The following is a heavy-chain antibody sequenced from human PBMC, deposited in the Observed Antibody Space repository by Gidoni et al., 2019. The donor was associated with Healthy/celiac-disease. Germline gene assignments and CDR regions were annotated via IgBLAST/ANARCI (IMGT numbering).Heavy chain of an antibody. J-gene: IGHJ6*02. CDR3: ASTRTGSGSYSWGINYYYYGMDV. Sequence: EVKLVESGGGLVKPGGSLRLSCAASGFTFSSYSMSWVRQAPGKGLEWVSTISSSSSYIYYADSVKGRFTISRDNAKNSLYLQMNSLRAEDTAVYYCASTRTGSGSYSWGINYYYYGMDVWGQGTTVTVSS. D-gene: IGHD3-10*01. CDR1: GFTFSSYS. CDR2: ISSSSSYI. V-gene: IGHV3-21*01.